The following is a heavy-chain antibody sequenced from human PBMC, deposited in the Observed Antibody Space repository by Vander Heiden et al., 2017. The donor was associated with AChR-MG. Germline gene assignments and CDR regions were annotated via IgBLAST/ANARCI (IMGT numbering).Heavy chain of an antibody. V-gene: IGHV1-69*04. CDR2: IIPILGIA. D-gene: IGHD3-3*01. CDR3: ARGPPVWSGYLDY. J-gene: IGHJ4*02. Sequence: QVQLVQSGAEVKKPGSSVKFSCKASGGTVSSYAISWVRQAPGQGLEWMGRIIPILGIANYAQKFQGRVTITADKSTSTAYRELSSLRSEDTAVYYCARGPPVWSGYLDYWGQGTLVTVSS. CDR1: GGTVSSYA.